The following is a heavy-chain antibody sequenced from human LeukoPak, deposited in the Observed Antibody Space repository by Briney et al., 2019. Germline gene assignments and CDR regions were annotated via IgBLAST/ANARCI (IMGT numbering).Heavy chain of an antibody. CDR3: AREHSSSSGKVFDY. CDR1: GYTFPGYY. V-gene: IGHV1-2*02. J-gene: IGHJ4*02. D-gene: IGHD6-6*01. CDR2: TNPNSGGT. Sequence: ASVKVSCKASGYTFPGYYMHWVRQAPGQGLEWMGWTNPNSGGTNYAQKFQGRVTMTRDTSISTAYMELSRLRSDDTAVYYCAREHSSSSGKVFDYWGQGTLVTVSS.